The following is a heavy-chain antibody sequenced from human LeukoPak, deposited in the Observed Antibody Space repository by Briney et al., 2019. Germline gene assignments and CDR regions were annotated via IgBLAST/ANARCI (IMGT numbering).Heavy chain of an antibody. CDR1: AGTFSSYT. CDR2: IIPILGIA. D-gene: IGHD1-7*01. J-gene: IGHJ4*02. CDR3: ARDSGITRTTGLLDY. V-gene: IGHV1-69*04. Sequence: ASSVTLSCNASAGTFSSYTISWVRQAPGQGLEWMGRIIPILGIANYAQKFQRRVTITADKSTSTAYMELSSFRSEDTGVYYCARDSGITRTTGLLDYWGEGSLVTVSS.